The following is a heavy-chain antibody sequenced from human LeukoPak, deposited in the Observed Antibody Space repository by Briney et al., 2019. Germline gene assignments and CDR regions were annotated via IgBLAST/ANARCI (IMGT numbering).Heavy chain of an antibody. CDR1: GFTFSSYG. CDR2: ISYDGINK. CDR3: AKSMVIRSGPDYHYGMDV. J-gene: IGHJ6*02. V-gene: IGHV3-30*18. Sequence: PGGSLRLSCAASGFTFSSYGMHWVRQAPGKGLEWAAVISYDGINKYYADSVKGRFTISRDNSKNTLYLQMNSLRAEDTAVYYCAKSMVIRSGPDYHYGMDVWGQGTTVTVSS. D-gene: IGHD2-21*01.